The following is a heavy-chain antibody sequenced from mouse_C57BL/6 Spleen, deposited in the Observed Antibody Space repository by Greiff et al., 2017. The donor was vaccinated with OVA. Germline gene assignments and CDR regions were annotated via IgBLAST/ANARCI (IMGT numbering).Heavy chain of an antibody. CDR3: AEDAMDY. V-gene: IGHV5-4*01. CDR1: GFTFSSYA. CDR2: ISDGGSYT. J-gene: IGHJ4*01. Sequence: EVQLQESGGGLVKPGGSLKLSCAASGFTFSSYAMSWVRQTPEKRLEWVATISDGGSYTYYPDNVKGRFTISRDNAKNNLYLQMSHLKSEDTAMYYCAEDAMDYWGQGTSVTVSS.